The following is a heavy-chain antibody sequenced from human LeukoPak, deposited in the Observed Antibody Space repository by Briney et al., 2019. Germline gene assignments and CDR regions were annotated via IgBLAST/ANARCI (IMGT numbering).Heavy chain of an antibody. CDR1: GFTFSTFSNYG. Sequence: GGSLRLSCAASGFTFSTFSNYGMSWVRQAPGKGLEWVSAISDSGGKTYYADSMKGRFTISRDNSKNTLYLLMNSLRAEDTAVYYCAKHGSGRYFDYWGQGTLVTVSS. J-gene: IGHJ4*02. D-gene: IGHD6-19*01. V-gene: IGHV3-23*01. CDR2: ISDSGGKT. CDR3: AKHGSGRYFDY.